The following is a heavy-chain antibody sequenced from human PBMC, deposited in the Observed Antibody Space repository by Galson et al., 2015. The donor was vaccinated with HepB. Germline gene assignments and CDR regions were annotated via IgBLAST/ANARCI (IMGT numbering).Heavy chain of an antibody. CDR1: GFNFSNYL. J-gene: IGHJ4*02. Sequence: SLRLSCAASGFNFSNYLMNWVRQAPGKGLEWVSSISSSSTYIYYADSVLGRFTISRDNAKNSLSLQMSSLRAEDTAVYYCARDLFHIAPAVTGSTVDYWGQGTLVTVSS. D-gene: IGHD1/OR15-1a*01. V-gene: IGHV3-21*01. CDR3: ARDLFHIAPAVTGSTVDY. CDR2: ISSSSTYI.